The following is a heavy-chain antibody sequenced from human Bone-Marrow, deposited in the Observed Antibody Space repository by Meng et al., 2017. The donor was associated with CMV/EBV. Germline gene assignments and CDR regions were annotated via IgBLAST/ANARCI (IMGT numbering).Heavy chain of an antibody. CDR3: ARDLSGELPR. V-gene: IGHV3-11*04. CDR2: ISNSGTAI. Sequence: GGSLRLSCAASGFTFNDYYMTWIRQAPGKGLEWVSYISNSGTAIYYADSVKGRFTISRDNAKDSLYLQMNSLRAEDTAVYYCARDLSGELPRWGQGTLVTVSS. J-gene: IGHJ4*02. D-gene: IGHD1-26*01. CDR1: GFTFNDYY.